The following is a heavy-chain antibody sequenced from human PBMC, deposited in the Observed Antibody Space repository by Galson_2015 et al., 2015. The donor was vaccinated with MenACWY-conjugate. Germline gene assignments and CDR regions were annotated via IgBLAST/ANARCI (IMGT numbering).Heavy chain of an antibody. CDR2: MKKDGSEK. CDR3: ARGHYGMDV. J-gene: IGHJ6*02. CDR1: GFTFRNYW. V-gene: IGHV3-7*03. Sequence: SLRLSCAASGFTFRNYWMTWVRQAPGKGLEWVASMKKDGSEKYYVDSVKGRFTISRYNAKNSLYLEMNSLRVEDTAVYSCARGHYGMDVWGQGTTVTASS.